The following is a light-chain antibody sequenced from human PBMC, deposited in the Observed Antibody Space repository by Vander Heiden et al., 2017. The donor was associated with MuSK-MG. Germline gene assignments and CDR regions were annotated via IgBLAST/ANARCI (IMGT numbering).Light chain of an antibody. V-gene: IGLV2-8*01. Sequence: QSALTQPPSASGSPGQSVTISCTGTSSDAVGYNYVSWYRRPPGKAPKLMIYEVSKRTSGVPDRFSGSQSGNTASLTVSALQPEDEADYYCSSYGGSNNLVFGGGTKLTVL. CDR1: SSDAVGYNY. J-gene: IGLJ2*01. CDR2: EVS. CDR3: SSYGGSNNLV.